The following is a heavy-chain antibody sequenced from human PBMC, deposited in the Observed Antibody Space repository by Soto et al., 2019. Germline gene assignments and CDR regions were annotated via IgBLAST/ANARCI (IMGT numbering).Heavy chain of an antibody. CDR1: GGSISSYY. J-gene: IGHJ4*02. Sequence: SETLSLTCTVSGGSISSYYWSWIRQPPGEGLEWIGYIFHSGSTKYNPSLKSRVTISVDMSKNQFSLKLSSVTAADTAVYYCVIYQDKGHYPSFDFWGQGTLVTVSS. D-gene: IGHD3-22*01. CDR3: VIYQDKGHYPSFDF. V-gene: IGHV4-59*01. CDR2: IFHSGST.